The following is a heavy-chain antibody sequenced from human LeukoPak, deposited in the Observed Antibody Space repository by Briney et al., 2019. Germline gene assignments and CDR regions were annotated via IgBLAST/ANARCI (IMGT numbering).Heavy chain of an antibody. J-gene: IGHJ4*01. CDR1: GFTFSSYS. V-gene: IGHV3-48*02. Sequence: GGSLRLSCAASGFTFSSYSINWVRQAPGKGLEWVSFITGSSSTIFYADSVKGRFTISRDNAKNFVYLQMNSLRDDDTAVYYCARARSGWYMDYWGQGTLVTVSS. CDR3: ARARSGWYMDY. D-gene: IGHD6-19*01. CDR2: ITGSSSTI.